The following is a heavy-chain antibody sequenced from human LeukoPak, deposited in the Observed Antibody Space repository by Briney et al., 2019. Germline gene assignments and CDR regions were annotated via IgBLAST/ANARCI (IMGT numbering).Heavy chain of an antibody. CDR2: IYYSGST. CDR3: ARDGFSASNAGAFDI. J-gene: IGHJ3*02. V-gene: IGHV4-30-4*01. Sequence: SWVRQAPGKGLEWIGYIYYSGSTYYNPSLKSRVTISVDTSKNQFSLKLSSVTAADTAVYYCARDGFSASNAGAFDIWGQGTMVTVSS. D-gene: IGHD3-3*01.